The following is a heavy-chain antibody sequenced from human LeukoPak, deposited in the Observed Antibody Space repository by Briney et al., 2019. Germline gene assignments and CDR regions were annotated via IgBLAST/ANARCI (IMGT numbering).Heavy chain of an antibody. CDR2: INAGNGNT. CDR1: GYTFTSYA. CDR3: ARAGAAVTMFFDF. V-gene: IGHV1-3*01. Sequence: ASVKVSCKASGYTFTSYAMHWVRQAPGQRLEWMGWINAGNGNTKYSQKFQGRVTLTTDTSTSTAYMELRSLTSDDTALYYCARAGAAVTMFFDFWGQGTLVTVSS. J-gene: IGHJ4*02. D-gene: IGHD4-17*01.